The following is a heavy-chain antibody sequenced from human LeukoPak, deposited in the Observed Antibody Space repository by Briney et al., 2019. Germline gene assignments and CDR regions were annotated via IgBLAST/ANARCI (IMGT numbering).Heavy chain of an antibody. CDR1: GGSISRDY. V-gene: IGHV4-59*01. CDR2: LHYSGST. D-gene: IGHD6-19*01. CDR3: AGSGWFSGLLNY. Sequence: SENLSLTCTVSGGSISRDYWSWIRQPPGKGLEWIGYLHYSGSTNYNPSLKSRVTISLDTSKNQFSLRLSSVTAADTAVYYCAGSGWFSGLLNYWGQGTLVTVSS. J-gene: IGHJ4*02.